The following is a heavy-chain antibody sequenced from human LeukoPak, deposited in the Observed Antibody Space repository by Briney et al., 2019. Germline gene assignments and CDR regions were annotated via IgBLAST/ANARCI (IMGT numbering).Heavy chain of an antibody. Sequence: PSETLSLTCTVSGGSISSSSYSWGWIRQPPGKGLEWIGSIYYSGSTYYNPSLKSRVTISVDTSKNQFSLKLSSVTAADTAVYYCARIIVLRFGELCNWFDPWGQGTLVTVSS. V-gene: IGHV4-39*01. D-gene: IGHD3-10*01. CDR2: IYYSGST. J-gene: IGHJ5*02. CDR3: ARIIVLRFGELCNWFDP. CDR1: GGSISSSSYS.